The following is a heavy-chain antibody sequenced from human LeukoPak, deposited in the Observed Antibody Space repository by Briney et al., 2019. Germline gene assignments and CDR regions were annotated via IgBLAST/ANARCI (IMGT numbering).Heavy chain of an antibody. J-gene: IGHJ6*02. CDR3: ARVKSRDGDNPHRPNYYYGMDV. Sequence: ASGKVSCKASGYTFTSYGISWVRQAPGQGLEWMGWISASNGNTNYAQKLQGRVTMTTDTSTTKAYMELRSLRSEDTAAYYCARVKSRDGDNPHRPNYYYGMDVWGQGTPVTVSS. CDR2: ISASNGNT. D-gene: IGHD5-24*01. CDR1: GYTFTSYG. V-gene: IGHV1-18*01.